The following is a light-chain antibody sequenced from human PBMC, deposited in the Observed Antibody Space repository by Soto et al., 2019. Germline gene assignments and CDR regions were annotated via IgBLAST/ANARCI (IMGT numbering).Light chain of an antibody. J-gene: IGKJ2*01. CDR1: QNINTY. CDR3: QQSYSTPHT. V-gene: IGKV1-39*01. CDR2: VAS. Sequence: DIQMTQAPPSLSASVGDRVTITCRASQNINTYLNWFQQKPGKAPKLLIYVASSLQSGVPSRFRGSGSGTEFTLAISSLQPEDFATYYCQQSYSTPHTFGQGTMLEIK.